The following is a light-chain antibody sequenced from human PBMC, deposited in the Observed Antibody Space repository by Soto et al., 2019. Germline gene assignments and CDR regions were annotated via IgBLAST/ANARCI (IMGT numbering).Light chain of an antibody. Sequence: EIVLTQSPATLALSPGETTTLSCRASQSISNYLAWYQQKPCQAPRLLIYDASNSANGIPARFSGSGSGTDFTLTISSLGPEDFAVYYCQQRWNWPRLSFGGGTKVEIK. CDR1: QSISNY. V-gene: IGKV3-11*01. J-gene: IGKJ4*01. CDR3: QQRWNWPRLS. CDR2: DAS.